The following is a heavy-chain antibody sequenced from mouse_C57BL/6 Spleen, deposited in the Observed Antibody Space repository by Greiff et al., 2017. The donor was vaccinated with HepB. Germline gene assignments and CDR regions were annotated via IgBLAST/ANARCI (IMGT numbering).Heavy chain of an antibody. Sequence: QVQLQQSGAELVKPGASVKISCKASGYAFSSYWMNWVKQRPGKGLEWIGQIYPGDGDTNYNGKFKGKATLTADKSSSTAYMQLSSLTSEDSAVYFCARRGSTMVTTKAMDYWGQGTSVTVSS. CDR3: ARRGSTMVTTKAMDY. CDR2: IYPGDGDT. V-gene: IGHV1-80*01. D-gene: IGHD2-2*01. J-gene: IGHJ4*01. CDR1: GYAFSSYW.